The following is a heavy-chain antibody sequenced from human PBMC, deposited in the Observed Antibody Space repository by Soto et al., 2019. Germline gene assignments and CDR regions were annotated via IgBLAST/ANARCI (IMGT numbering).Heavy chain of an antibody. V-gene: IGHV6-1*01. CDR1: GDSVSSNSAA. Sequence: QVQLQQSGPGLVKPSQTLSLTCAISGDSVSSNSAAWHWIRQSPSGGLAWLGRMNNKPNGRNHYAISMRSRITTNSDTSKNQFSLHLNSVTPEDTAVYYCASITWNCVTSRNYWGQGILVTVSS. CDR3: ASITWNCVTSRNY. D-gene: IGHD1-7*01. CDR2: MNNKPNGRN. J-gene: IGHJ4*02.